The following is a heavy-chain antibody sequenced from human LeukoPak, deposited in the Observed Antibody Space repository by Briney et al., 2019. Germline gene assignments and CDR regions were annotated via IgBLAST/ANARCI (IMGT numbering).Heavy chain of an antibody. Sequence: GGSLRLSCVASGFTFSHYSMNWVRQAPGKGLEWVSSISSSSSYIYYADSMKGRFTISRDNAKKSLYLQMNSLRAEDTAVYYCARELTRGVGDAFASWGQGTMVTVSS. CDR3: ARELTRGVGDAFAS. J-gene: IGHJ3*02. CDR2: ISSSSSYI. V-gene: IGHV3-21*01. D-gene: IGHD7-27*01. CDR1: GFTFSHYS.